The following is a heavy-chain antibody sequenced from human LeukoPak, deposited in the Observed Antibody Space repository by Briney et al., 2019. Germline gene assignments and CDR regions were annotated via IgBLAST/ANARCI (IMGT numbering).Heavy chain of an antibody. J-gene: IGHJ4*02. Sequence: PGGSLRLSCAASGFTFSSYSMNWVRQAPGKGLEWVSSISSSSSYIYYADSVKGRFTVSRDNAKNSLYLQMNSLRAEDTAVYYCARLVTTADDYWGPGTLVTVSS. V-gene: IGHV3-21*01. CDR1: GFTFSSYS. CDR2: ISSSSSYI. D-gene: IGHD4-17*01. CDR3: ARLVTTADDY.